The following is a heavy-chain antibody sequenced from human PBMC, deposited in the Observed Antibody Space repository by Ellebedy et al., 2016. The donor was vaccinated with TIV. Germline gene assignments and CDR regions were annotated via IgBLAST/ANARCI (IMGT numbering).Heavy chain of an antibody. J-gene: IGHJ3*02. CDR3: AKESDAFDI. CDR1: GFTFSDHV. Sequence: GGSLRLXXVASGFTFSDHVMHWVRQAPGKGLEWVQGLSSDGSIPYYTASLWGRFTISRDNSNNTVYLQVNSLKPEDTGIYYCAKESDAFDIWGQGTMVTVAS. V-gene: IGHV3-30*18. CDR2: LSSDGSIP.